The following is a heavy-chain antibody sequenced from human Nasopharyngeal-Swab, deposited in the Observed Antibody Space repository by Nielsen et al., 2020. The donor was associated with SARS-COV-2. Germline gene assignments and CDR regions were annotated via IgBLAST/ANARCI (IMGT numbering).Heavy chain of an antibody. CDR2: ISWNSVSI. Sequence: SLKISCAASGLTFDDYAMHWVRQAPGKGLEWVSGISWNSVSIGYADSVKGRFTISRDNAKNSLYLQMNSLRAEDTALYYCAKGIAAAGSRCLDYWGQGTLVTVSS. V-gene: IGHV3-9*01. CDR1: GLTFDDYA. D-gene: IGHD6-13*01. J-gene: IGHJ4*02. CDR3: AKGIAAAGSRCLDY.